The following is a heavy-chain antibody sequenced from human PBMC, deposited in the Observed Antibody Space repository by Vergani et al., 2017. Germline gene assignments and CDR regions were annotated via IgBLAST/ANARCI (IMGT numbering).Heavy chain of an antibody. D-gene: IGHD3-22*01. CDR2: MNHNSCNT. J-gene: IGHJ3*02. V-gene: IGHV1-8*01. CDR3: ARGKHYYDSSGLRQLSDAFDI. Sequence: QVQLVQSGAEVKKPGASVKVSCKASGYTFNRYDINWVRQATGQGLEWMGWMNHNSCNTGYAQKFQGRDTMTRNTSIGTAYMELSSLRSEDTAVYYCARGKHYYDSSGLRQLSDAFDIWGQGTMVTVSS. CDR1: GYTFNRYD.